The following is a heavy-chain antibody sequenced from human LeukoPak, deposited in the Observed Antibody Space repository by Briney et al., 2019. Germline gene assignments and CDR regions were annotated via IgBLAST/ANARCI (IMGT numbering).Heavy chain of an antibody. V-gene: IGHV4-30-2*01. Sequence: SETLSLTCAVSGGSISSGGYSWSWIRQPPGKGLEWIGYIYHSGSTYYNPSLKSRVTISVDRSKNQFSLKLSSVTAADTAVYYCARVFAGYYYDSSGYYGYWFDPWGQGTLVTVSS. CDR2: IYHSGST. J-gene: IGHJ5*02. D-gene: IGHD3-22*01. CDR1: GGSISSGGYS. CDR3: ARVFAGYYYDSSGYYGYWFDP.